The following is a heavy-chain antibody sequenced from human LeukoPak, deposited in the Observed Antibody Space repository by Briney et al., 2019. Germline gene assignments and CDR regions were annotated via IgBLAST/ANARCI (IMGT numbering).Heavy chain of an antibody. CDR3: ARDWEDIVVVPAAPKCDY. J-gene: IGHJ4*02. D-gene: IGHD2-2*01. CDR1: GYTFTSYG. CDR2: ISAYNGNT. Sequence: ASVKVSCKASGYTFTSYGISWVRQAPGQGLEWMGWISAYNGNTNYAQKLQGRVTMTTDTSTSTAYMELRSLRSDDTAVYYCARDWEDIVVVPAAPKCDYWGQGTLATVSS. V-gene: IGHV1-18*04.